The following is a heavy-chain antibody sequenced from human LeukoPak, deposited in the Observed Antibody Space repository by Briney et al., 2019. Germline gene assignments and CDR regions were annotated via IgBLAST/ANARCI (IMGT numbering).Heavy chain of an antibody. CDR3: ARAAGPDYYDSSGYYYVGWFDP. J-gene: IGHJ5*02. Sequence: SETLSLNCTVSGGSISSYYWSWIRQPAGKGLEWIGRIYTSGSTNYNPSLKSRVTMSVDTSKNQFSLKLSSVTAADTAVYYCARAAGPDYYDSSGYYYVGWFDPWGQGTLVTVSS. CDR1: GGSISSYY. D-gene: IGHD3-22*01. V-gene: IGHV4-4*07. CDR2: IYTSGST.